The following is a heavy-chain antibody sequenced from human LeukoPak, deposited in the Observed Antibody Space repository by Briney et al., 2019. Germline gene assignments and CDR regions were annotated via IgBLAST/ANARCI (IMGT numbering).Heavy chain of an antibody. V-gene: IGHV6-1*01. CDR1: GDSVSSNSAA. D-gene: IGHD3-22*01. J-gene: IGHJ3*02. CDR2: TYYRSKWYN. CDR3: ARDSSYHDSSGYWTEAFDI. Sequence: SQTLSLTCAISGDSVSSNSAAWNWIRQSPSRGLEWLGRTYYRSKWYNDYAVSVKSRITINPDTSKNQFSLQLNSVTPEDTAVYYCARDSSYHDSSGYWTEAFDIWGQGTMVTVSS.